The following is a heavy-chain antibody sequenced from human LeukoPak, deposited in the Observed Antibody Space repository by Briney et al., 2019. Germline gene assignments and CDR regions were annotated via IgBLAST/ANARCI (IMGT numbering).Heavy chain of an antibody. CDR2: ISAYNGNT. J-gene: IGHJ5*02. CDR3: ARVYRVPAAMAWFDP. D-gene: IGHD2-2*01. Sequence: ASVKVSCKASGYTFTSYVISWVRQAPGQGLEWMGWISAYNGNTNYAQKLQGRVTMTTDTSTSTAYMELRSLRSDDTAVYYCARVYRVPAAMAWFDPWGQGTLVTVSS. V-gene: IGHV1-18*01. CDR1: GYTFTSYV.